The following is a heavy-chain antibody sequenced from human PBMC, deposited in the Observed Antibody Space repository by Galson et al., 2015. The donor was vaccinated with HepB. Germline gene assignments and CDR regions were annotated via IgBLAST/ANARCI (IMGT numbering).Heavy chain of an antibody. J-gene: IGHJ4*02. V-gene: IGHV1-18*01. CDR3: ARVRDSSGYYYFDY. CDR1: GYTFSNYG. D-gene: IGHD3-22*01. Sequence: SVKVSCKASGYTFSNYGIIWVRQAPGQDLEWMGWISAYTGNTNYALKFQGRVTMTTDTSTSTAYMELRSLRSDDTAVYYCARVRDSSGYYYFDYWGQGTLVTVSS. CDR2: ISAYTGNT.